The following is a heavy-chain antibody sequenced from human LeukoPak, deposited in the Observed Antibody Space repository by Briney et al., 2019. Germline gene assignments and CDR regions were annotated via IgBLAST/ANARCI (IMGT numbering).Heavy chain of an antibody. CDR1: GYSISSGYY. V-gene: IGHV4-38-2*02. CDR2: IYHSGST. J-gene: IGHJ4*02. Sequence: TSETLSLTCAVSGYSISSGYYWGWIRQPPGKGLEWIGSIYHSGSTYYNPSLKSRVTISVDTSKNQFSLQLSSVTAADTAVYYCARDPFDYWGQGTLVTVSS. CDR3: ARDPFDY.